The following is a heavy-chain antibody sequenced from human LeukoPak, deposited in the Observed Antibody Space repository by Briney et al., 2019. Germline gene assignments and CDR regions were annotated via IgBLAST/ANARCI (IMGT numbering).Heavy chain of an antibody. CDR1: GFTFTSYS. CDR3: ARELGYCSGTTCSVHYYGMDV. CDR2: ISISSSTI. Sequence: GGSLRLSCAASGFTFTSYSMNWVRQAPGKGPEWVSCISISSSTIYYGDSVKGRFTISRDNAKNSVYLQMNSLRDEDTAVYYCARELGYCSGTTCSVHYYGMDVWGQGTTVTVSS. V-gene: IGHV3-48*02. D-gene: IGHD2-2*01. J-gene: IGHJ6*02.